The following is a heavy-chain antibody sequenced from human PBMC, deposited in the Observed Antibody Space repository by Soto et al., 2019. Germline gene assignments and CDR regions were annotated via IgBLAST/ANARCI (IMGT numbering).Heavy chain of an antibody. CDR3: ARQQWLVARFDY. V-gene: IGHV4-59*01. Sequence: SETLSLTCTVSGVSITTYYWSWIRQSPGKGLEWIGFIYYSGTTNYNPSLKGRVTISLDTSKNQFSLKLSSVTAADTAVYYCARQQWLVARFDYWGQGSLVTVSS. J-gene: IGHJ4*02. CDR1: GVSITTYY. CDR2: IYYSGTT. D-gene: IGHD6-19*01.